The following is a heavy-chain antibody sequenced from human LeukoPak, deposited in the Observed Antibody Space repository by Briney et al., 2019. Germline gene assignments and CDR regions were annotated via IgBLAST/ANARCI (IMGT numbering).Heavy chain of an antibody. Sequence: ASVKVSCKASGYTFTGYYMHWVRQAPGQGLEWMGWINPNSGGTNYAQKFQGRVTMTRDTSISTAYMELSRLRSDDTAVYYCAGNYGSGPDGGEDYWGQGTLVTVSS. CDR2: INPNSGGT. V-gene: IGHV1-2*02. D-gene: IGHD3-10*01. CDR3: AGNYGSGPDGGEDY. CDR1: GYTFTGYY. J-gene: IGHJ4*02.